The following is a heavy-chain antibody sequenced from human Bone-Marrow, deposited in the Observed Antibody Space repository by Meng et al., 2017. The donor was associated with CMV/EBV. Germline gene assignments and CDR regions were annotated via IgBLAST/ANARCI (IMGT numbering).Heavy chain of an antibody. V-gene: IGHV1-18*01. Sequence: ASVKVSCKASGYSFSRHGINWVRQAPGQGLECMGWISPDTGNTDYVHKLQGRVTMTTDTSTSTVYMELRSLRSDDTAVYYCARGSSSWPNWDFDYWGQETLVTVSS. CDR1: GYSFSRHG. J-gene: IGHJ4*02. D-gene: IGHD6-13*01. CDR2: ISPDTGNT. CDR3: ARGSSSWPNWDFDY.